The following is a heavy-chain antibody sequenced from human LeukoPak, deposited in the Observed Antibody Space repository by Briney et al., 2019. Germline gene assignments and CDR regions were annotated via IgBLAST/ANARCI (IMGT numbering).Heavy chain of an antibody. J-gene: IGHJ5*02. Sequence: PSETLSLTCTVSGGSISSSSYCSGWFRQPRGKGLEWSVSIYYSRTTYYNPSIKSRVTTSVDTSKNQFSLQPSSVTAAATAVYYCARDLGWFDPCGHETLVTVAS. CDR1: GGSISSSSYC. CDR2: IYYSRTT. CDR3: ARDLGWFDP. V-gene: IGHV4-39*02.